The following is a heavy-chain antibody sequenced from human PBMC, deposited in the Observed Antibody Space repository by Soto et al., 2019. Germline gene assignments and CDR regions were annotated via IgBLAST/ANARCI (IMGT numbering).Heavy chain of an antibody. Sequence: SETLSLTCTVSVGSISSYYWSWIRQPPGKGLEWIGYIYYSGSTTYNPSLKSRVTISVDTSKNQVVLTMTNMDPVDTATYYCAHSRSPVLMTTVNWFDPWGQGTLVTVSS. CDR1: VGSISSYY. CDR2: IYYSGST. D-gene: IGHD4-17*01. J-gene: IGHJ5*02. CDR3: AHSRSPVLMTTVNWFDP. V-gene: IGHV4-59*01.